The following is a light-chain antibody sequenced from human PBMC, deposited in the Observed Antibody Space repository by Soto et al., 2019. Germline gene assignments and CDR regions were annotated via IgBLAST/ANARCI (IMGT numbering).Light chain of an antibody. CDR3: MQPIESPFT. CDR2: TVS. CDR1: QSLLDSDDGNTY. Sequence: DIVMTQTPLSLTVTPGEPASISCRSSQSLLDSDDGNTYLDWYLQKPGQSPQLLIYTVSYRASGVPDRFSGSGSGTDFTLKISRVEAEDVGVYYCMQPIESPFTFGGGTKVDIK. J-gene: IGKJ4*01. V-gene: IGKV2-40*01.